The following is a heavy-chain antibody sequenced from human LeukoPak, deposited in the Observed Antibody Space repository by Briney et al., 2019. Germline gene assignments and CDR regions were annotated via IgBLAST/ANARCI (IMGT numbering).Heavy chain of an antibody. CDR1: GFIFSSYA. D-gene: IGHD1-14*01. J-gene: IGHJ6*02. CDR2: ISGSGANT. Sequence: GGSLRLSCAASGFIFSSYAMSWVRQVPGKGLQWVSGISGSGANTYNADSVKGRFTMSRDNSKNTLYLQINSLRVEDTAVYYCAKHTEIWYYYYGMDVWGQGTTVTVSS. V-gene: IGHV3-23*01. CDR3: AKHTEIWYYYYGMDV.